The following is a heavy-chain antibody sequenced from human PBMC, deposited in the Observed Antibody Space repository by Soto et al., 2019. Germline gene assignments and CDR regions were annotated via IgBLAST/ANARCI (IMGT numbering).Heavy chain of an antibody. V-gene: IGHV4-30-2*01. CDR2: TYHSGNP. J-gene: IGHJ3*02. D-gene: IGHD6-19*01. CDR3: ARGLGSSDWYSPWDAFDI. Sequence: DVSGGTISTGGYTCAWIRQPPGKALEWIGHTYHSGNPYYNPSLKSRVIISVDRSKNQFSLKVRSVTAADTAVYYCARGLGSSDWYSPWDAFDIWGQGTMVTVSS. CDR1: GGTISTGGYT.